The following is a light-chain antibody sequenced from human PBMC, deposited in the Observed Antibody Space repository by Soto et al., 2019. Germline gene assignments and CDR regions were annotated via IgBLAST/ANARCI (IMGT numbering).Light chain of an antibody. CDR2: AAS. J-gene: IGKJ4*01. CDR1: QGISKY. Sequence: DTQMTQSPSSLSASVGDRVTITCRASQGISKYLAWYQQRPGKVPHLLIYAASSLQPGVPSRFSGSGSGTDFTLSISRLQPEDVGTYYCHKYDSAPPTFGGGTRVQLK. CDR3: HKYDSAPPT. V-gene: IGKV1-27*01.